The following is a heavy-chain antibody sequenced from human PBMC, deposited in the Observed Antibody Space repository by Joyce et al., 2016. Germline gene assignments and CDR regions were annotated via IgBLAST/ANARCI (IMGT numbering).Heavy chain of an antibody. D-gene: IGHD1-26*01. J-gene: IGHJ4*02. Sequence: EVQLVQSGAEVKKPGESLKISCEGSGYTFTSFWSGWVRQMPGKGLGWVGIIYPEGSDTGYGPSFRGQVTISADKSLRAAYLQWSSLKASDTAMYYCARPRGGSYYVIDYWGQGTLVTVSS. V-gene: IGHV5-51*01. CDR2: IYPEGSDT. CDR3: ARPRGGSYYVIDY. CDR1: GYTFTSFW.